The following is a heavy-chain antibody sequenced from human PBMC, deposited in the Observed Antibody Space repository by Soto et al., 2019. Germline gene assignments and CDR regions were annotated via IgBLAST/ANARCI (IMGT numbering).Heavy chain of an antibody. CDR3: ARDGAWFVP. Sequence: QVQLVQSGAEVKKPGASVKVSCKASGYTFTSYAMHWVRQAPGQRLEWMGWINAGNGNTKYSQKFQGRVIITRDTSASTAYMALSSLRSEDTAVYYCARDGAWFVPWGQGTLVTVSS. J-gene: IGHJ5*02. CDR2: INAGNGNT. V-gene: IGHV1-3*01. CDR1: GYTFTSYA. D-gene: IGHD1-26*01.